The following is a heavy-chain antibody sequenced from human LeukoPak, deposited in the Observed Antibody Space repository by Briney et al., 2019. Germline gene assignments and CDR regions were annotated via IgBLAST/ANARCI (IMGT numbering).Heavy chain of an antibody. J-gene: IGHJ4*02. CDR1: GGSFSGYY. V-gene: IGHV4-34*01. CDR2: INHSGST. Sequence: SETLSLTCAVYGGSFSGYYWSWIRQPPGKGLEWIGEINHSGSTNYNPSLKSRVTISVDTSKNQFSLKLSSVTAADTAVYYCARRGSMIFWGQGTLVTVSS. D-gene: IGHD3-16*01. CDR3: ARRGSMIF.